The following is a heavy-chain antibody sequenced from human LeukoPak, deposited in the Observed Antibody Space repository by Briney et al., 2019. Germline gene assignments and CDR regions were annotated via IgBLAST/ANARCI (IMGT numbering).Heavy chain of an antibody. V-gene: IGHV4-34*01. Sequence: SETLSLTCAVYGGSFSGYYWSWIRQPPGKGLEWIGKINHSGSTNYNPSLKSRVTISVDTSKNQFSLKLSSVTAADTAVYYCARRRIAVARPFDYWGQGTLVTVSS. CDR3: ARRRIAVARPFDY. D-gene: IGHD6-19*01. J-gene: IGHJ4*02. CDR2: INHSGST. CDR1: GGSFSGYY.